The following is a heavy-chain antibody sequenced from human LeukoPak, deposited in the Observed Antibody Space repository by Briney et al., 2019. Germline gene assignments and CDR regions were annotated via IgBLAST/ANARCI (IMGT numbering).Heavy chain of an antibody. V-gene: IGHV3-48*01. J-gene: IGHJ2*01. CDR1: GFTLSTYG. Sequence: PGGSLRLSCAVSGFTLSTYGMNWVRQAPGKGLEWVSYISGSDSTIHYADSVKGRFTISRDNAKNSLYLQMNSLRAEDTAVYYCARDSSGSWDWYFDLWGRGTLVTVSS. CDR3: ARDSSGSWDWYFDL. CDR2: ISGSDSTI. D-gene: IGHD3-22*01.